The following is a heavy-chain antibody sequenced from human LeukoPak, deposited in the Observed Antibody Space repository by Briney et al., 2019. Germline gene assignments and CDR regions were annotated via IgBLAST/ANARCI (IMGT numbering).Heavy chain of an antibody. CDR3: ARDLGYCSGGSCRIFDY. V-gene: IGHV1-2*07. CDR2: INPNSGAT. D-gene: IGHD2-15*01. Sequence: ASVKVSCKASGYTFTGYYLHWVRQAPGQGLEWMGWINPNSGATNYARKFQGRGTMTRDTSISAAYVELSSLRSDDTAVYYCARDLGYCSGGSCRIFDYWGQGTLVTVSS. J-gene: IGHJ4*02. CDR1: GYTFTGYY.